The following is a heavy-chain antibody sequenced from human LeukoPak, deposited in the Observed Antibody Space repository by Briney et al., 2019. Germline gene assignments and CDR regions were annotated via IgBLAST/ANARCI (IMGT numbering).Heavy chain of an antibody. CDR3: AKDLDIVATIIGN. V-gene: IGHV3-23*01. CDR1: GLTFSSYA. J-gene: IGHJ4*02. Sequence: GGSLRLSCAASGLTFSSYAMSWVRQAPGKGLEWVSGVSGSGGSTYYADSVKGRFTISRDNSKNTLYLQMNSLRAEDTAVYYCAKDLDIVATIIGNWGQGTLVTVSS. D-gene: IGHD5-12*01. CDR2: VSGSGGST.